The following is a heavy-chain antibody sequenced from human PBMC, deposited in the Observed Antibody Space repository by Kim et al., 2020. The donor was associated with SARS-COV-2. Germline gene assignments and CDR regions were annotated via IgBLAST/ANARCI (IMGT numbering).Heavy chain of an antibody. V-gene: IGHV3-7*01. J-gene: IGHJ4*02. CDR3: ARRLREFDY. Sequence: SEKYYVETVQGRFTISRDNDKNSLYLQMNSLRAEDTAVYYCARRLREFDYWGQGTLVTVSS. D-gene: IGHD4-17*01. CDR2: SEK.